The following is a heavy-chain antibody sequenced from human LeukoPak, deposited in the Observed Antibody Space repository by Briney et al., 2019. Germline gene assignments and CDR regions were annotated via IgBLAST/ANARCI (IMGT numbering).Heavy chain of an antibody. J-gene: IGHJ4*02. Sequence: KESGPTLVKPTQTLTLTCTFSGFSLSTSGVGVGWIRQPPGKALEWLALIYWDDDKRYSPSLKSRLTITKDTSKNQVVLTMTNMDPVDTATYYCAHRRWSRDGYKGGDYFDYWGQGTLVTVSS. CDR3: AHRRWSRDGYKGGDYFDY. CDR1: GFSLSTSGVG. CDR2: IYWDDDK. D-gene: IGHD5-24*01. V-gene: IGHV2-5*02.